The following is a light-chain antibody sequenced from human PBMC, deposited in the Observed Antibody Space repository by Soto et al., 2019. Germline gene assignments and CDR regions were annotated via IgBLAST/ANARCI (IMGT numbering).Light chain of an antibody. CDR1: QSVSSYY. CDR3: QQYGSSPLT. CDR2: GAS. J-gene: IGKJ4*01. V-gene: IGKV3-20*01. Sequence: EIVLTQSPGTLSLSPGKRATLSCRASQSVSSYYLARYQQKPGQAPRLLIYGASTRATGIPDRFSGSGSGTDFTLTISRLEPEDFAVYYCQQYGSSPLTFGGGTKVDIK.